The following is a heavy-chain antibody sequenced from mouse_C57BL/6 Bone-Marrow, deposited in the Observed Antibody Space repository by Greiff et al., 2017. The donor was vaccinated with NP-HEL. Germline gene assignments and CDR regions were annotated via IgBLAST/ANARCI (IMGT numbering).Heavy chain of an antibody. J-gene: IGHJ4*01. CDR3: ARWGDYYGSSYDAMDY. Sequence: VKLVESGAELARPGASVKLSCKASGYTFTSYGISWVKQRTGQGLEWIGEIYPRSGNTYYNEKFKGKATLTADKSSSTAYMELRSLTSEDSAVYFCARWGDYYGSSYDAMDYWGQGTSVTVSS. CDR1: GYTFTSYG. D-gene: IGHD1-1*01. CDR2: IYPRSGNT. V-gene: IGHV1-81*01.